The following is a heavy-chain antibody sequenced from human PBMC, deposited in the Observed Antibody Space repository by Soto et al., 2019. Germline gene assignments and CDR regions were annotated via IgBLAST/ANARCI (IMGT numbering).Heavy chain of an antibody. J-gene: IGHJ4*02. CDR3: ARDWPTSATGLIDS. D-gene: IGHD3-9*01. V-gene: IGHV3-30-3*01. CDR2: TSYDGSNK. CDR1: GFTFSSYA. Sequence: GGSLRLSCVASGFTFSSYALHWVRQAPGKGLEWVAVTSYDGSNKYYADSVEGRFTISRDNTKNTLYLQTSSLTTEDTAMYYCARDWPTSATGLIDSWGQGTLVTVSS.